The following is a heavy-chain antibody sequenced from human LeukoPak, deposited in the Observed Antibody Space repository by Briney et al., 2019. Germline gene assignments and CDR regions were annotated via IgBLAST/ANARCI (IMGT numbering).Heavy chain of an antibody. V-gene: IGHV1-2*02. J-gene: IGHJ4*02. CDR2: INPNSGGT. CDR3: ARDYSGSYEEFDY. Sequence: ASVKVSCKASGYIFTGYYMHWVRQAPGQGLEWMGWINPNSGGTNYAQKFQGRVTMTRDTSISTAYMELSRLRSDDTAVYYCARDYSGSYEEFDYWGQGTLVAVSS. D-gene: IGHD1-26*01. CDR1: GYIFTGYY.